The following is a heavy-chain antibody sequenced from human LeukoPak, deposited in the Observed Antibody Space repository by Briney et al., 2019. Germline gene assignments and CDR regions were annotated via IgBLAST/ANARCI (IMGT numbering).Heavy chain of an antibody. CDR3: ARDPGSFLY. J-gene: IGHJ4*02. V-gene: IGHV3-48*01. CDR1: GFTFSSYS. CDR2: ISSSSSTI. Sequence: PGGSLRLSCAASGFTFSSYSMNWVRQAPGKGLEWVSYISSSSSTIYYADSVKGRFTISRDSAKDSLYLQMNSLRAEDTAVYYCARDPGSFLYWGQGTLVTVSS. D-gene: IGHD2/OR15-2a*01.